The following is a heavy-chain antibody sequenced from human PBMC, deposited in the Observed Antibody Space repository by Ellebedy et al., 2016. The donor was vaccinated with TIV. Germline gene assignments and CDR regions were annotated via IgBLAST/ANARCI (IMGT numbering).Heavy chain of an antibody. CDR3: ARFRSGIVVAPAHYGMDV. CDR1: GGSISSTNC. D-gene: IGHD2-2*01. CDR2: IYHSGST. V-gene: IGHV4-4*02. J-gene: IGHJ6*02. Sequence: SETLSLXCAVSGGSISSTNCWSWVRQPPGKGLEWIGEIYHSGSTNYNPSLKSRVTISVDTSKNQFSLRLSSVTAADTAVYYCARFRSGIVVAPAHYGMDVWGQGTTVTVSS.